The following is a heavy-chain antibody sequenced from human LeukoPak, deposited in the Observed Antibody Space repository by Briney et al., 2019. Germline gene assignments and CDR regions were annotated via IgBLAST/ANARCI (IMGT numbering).Heavy chain of an antibody. V-gene: IGHV3-23*01. Sequence: PGGSLRLSCAASGFTFSGCAMSWVRQAPGKGLEWVSSISGSGGSTYYADSVKGRFTISRDHSKNTLYLQMNSLRAEDTAVYYCAKGTYSTVAIYYFDYWGQGTLVTVSS. J-gene: IGHJ4*02. D-gene: IGHD5-12*01. CDR1: GFTFSGCA. CDR2: ISGSGGST. CDR3: AKGTYSTVAIYYFDY.